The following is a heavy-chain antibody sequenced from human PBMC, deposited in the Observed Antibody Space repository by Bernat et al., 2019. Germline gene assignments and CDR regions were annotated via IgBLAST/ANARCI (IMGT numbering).Heavy chain of an antibody. CDR3: ANPGSGSYNLEAQFDY. CDR2: ISYDGSNK. Sequence: QVQLVESGGGVVQPGRSLRLSCAASGFTFSSYAMHWVRQAPGKGLEWVAVISYDGSNKYYADSVKGRFTISRDNSKNTLYLQMNSLRAEDTAVYYCANPGSGSYNLEAQFDYWGQGTLVTVSS. J-gene: IGHJ4*02. V-gene: IGHV3-30-3*01. D-gene: IGHD3-10*01. CDR1: GFTFSSYA.